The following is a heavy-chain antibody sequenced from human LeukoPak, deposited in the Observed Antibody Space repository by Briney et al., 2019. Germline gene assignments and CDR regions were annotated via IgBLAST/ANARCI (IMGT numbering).Heavy chain of an antibody. CDR2: IRYDGSNK. V-gene: IGHV3-30*02. D-gene: IGHD3-10*01. CDR1: GFTFSSYG. Sequence: GGSLRLSCAASGFTFSSYGMHWVRQAPGKGLEWVAFIRYDGSNKYYADSLKGRFTISRDNYKNTLYLQMDSLRAEDTAVYYCAKSLFTSAAGSGRASDIWGQGTMVTVSS. J-gene: IGHJ3*02. CDR3: AKSLFTSAAGSGRASDI.